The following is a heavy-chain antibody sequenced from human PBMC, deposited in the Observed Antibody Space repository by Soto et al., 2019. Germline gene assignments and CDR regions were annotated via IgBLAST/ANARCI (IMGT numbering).Heavy chain of an antibody. D-gene: IGHD3-22*01. Sequence: GGSLRLSCAASGFTFSSYSMNWVRQAPEKGLEWVSNISSSSSTIYYADSVKGRFTISRDNAKNTLSLQMNSLRAEDTAVYYCAREIYDDYDSSGFDHWGQGTLVTVSS. CDR1: GFTFSSYS. V-gene: IGHV3-48*04. J-gene: IGHJ4*02. CDR2: ISSSSSTI. CDR3: AREIYDDYDSSGFDH.